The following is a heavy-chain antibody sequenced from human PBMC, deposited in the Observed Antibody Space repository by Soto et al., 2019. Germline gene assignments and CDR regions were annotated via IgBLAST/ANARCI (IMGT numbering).Heavy chain of an antibody. CDR1: GYTFINFD. J-gene: IGHJ5*02. D-gene: IGHD6-13*01. Sequence: GASVKVSCKASGYTFINFDISWVRQAAGQGLEWLGWMNPGSGKTGYASKFQGRVAMTRDASTGTSQLELSSLTSDDTAVYYCARRASAGTLNWFDPWGQGTLVTVSS. CDR2: MNPGSGKT. V-gene: IGHV1-8*02. CDR3: ARRASAGTLNWFDP.